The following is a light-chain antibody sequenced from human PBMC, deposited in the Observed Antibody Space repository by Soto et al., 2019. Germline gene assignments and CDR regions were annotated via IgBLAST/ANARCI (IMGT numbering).Light chain of an antibody. CDR1: SSDLGNYNY. V-gene: IGLV2-14*01. CDR2: EVS. Sequence: QSALTQPASVSGSPGQSITISCTGTSSDLGNYNYVSWYQQHPGKAPELMIYEVSNRPSGVSNRFSGSKSGNTASLTISGLQAEDEAHYYCSSYTSSNSWVFGGGTKLTVL. J-gene: IGLJ3*02. CDR3: SSYTSSNSWV.